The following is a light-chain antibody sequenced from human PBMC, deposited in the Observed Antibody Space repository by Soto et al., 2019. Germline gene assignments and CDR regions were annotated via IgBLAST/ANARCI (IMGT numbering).Light chain of an antibody. V-gene: IGLV2-11*01. Sequence: QSVLTQPRSVSGSPGQSVTISCTGTNSDVGGYNYVSWYQQHPGKAPKLVIYDVSKRPSGVPDRFSGSKSDNTASLTISGLQAEDEADYYCCSYAGNSLWVFGGGTKVTVL. CDR3: CSYAGNSLWV. CDR2: DVS. J-gene: IGLJ3*02. CDR1: NSDVGGYNY.